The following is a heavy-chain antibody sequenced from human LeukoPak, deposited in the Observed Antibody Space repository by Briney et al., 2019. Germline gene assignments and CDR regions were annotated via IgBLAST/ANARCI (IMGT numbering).Heavy chain of an antibody. J-gene: IGHJ3*02. Sequence: ASVKVSCKASGYTFTSYYMHWVRQAPGQGLEWMGIINPSGGSTSYAQKFQGRVTITADKSTSTAYMELSSLRSEDTAVYYCARGDYYDSSGQEWEDAFDIWGQGTMVTVSS. V-gene: IGHV1-46*01. CDR1: GYTFTSYY. CDR2: INPSGGST. CDR3: ARGDYYDSSGQEWEDAFDI. D-gene: IGHD3-22*01.